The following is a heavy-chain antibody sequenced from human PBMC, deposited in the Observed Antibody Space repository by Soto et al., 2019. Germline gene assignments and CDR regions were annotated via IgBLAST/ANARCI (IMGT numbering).Heavy chain of an antibody. CDR3: ARMEIVVVVAATLGYWFDP. D-gene: IGHD2-15*01. CDR1: GGSISSYY. V-gene: IGHV4-59*08. Sequence: QVQLQESGPGLVKPSETLSLTCTVSGGSISSYYWSWIRQPPGKGLEWIGYIYYSGSTNYNPSLKSRVTISVDTSKNQFSLKLSSVTAADTAVYYCARMEIVVVVAATLGYWFDPWGQGTLVTVSS. CDR2: IYYSGST. J-gene: IGHJ5*02.